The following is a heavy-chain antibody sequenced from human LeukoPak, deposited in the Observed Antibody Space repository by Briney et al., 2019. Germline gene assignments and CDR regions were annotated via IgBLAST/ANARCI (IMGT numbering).Heavy chain of an antibody. CDR1: GGSISSYY. CDR3: ARAEYSSSWYAHYGMDV. Sequence: SETLSLTCTVSGGSISSYYWSWIRQPPGKGLEWIGYIYYSGSTNYNPSLKSRVTMSVDTSKNQFSLKLSSVTAADTAVYYCARAEYSSSWYAHYGMDVWGQGTTVTVSS. CDR2: IYYSGST. J-gene: IGHJ6*02. D-gene: IGHD6-13*01. V-gene: IGHV4-59*12.